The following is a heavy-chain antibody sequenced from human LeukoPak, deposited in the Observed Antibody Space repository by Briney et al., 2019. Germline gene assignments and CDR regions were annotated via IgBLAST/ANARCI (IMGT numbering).Heavy chain of an antibody. CDR1: GFTFSSYA. Sequence: PGRSLRLSCAASGFTFSSYAMHWVRQAPGKGLEWVAVTSYDGSNKYYADSVKGRFTISRDNSKNTLYLQMNSLRAEDTAVYYCARGVPTYYYDSSGYIGHPFDYWGQGTLVTVSS. D-gene: IGHD3-22*01. CDR3: ARGVPTYYYDSSGYIGHPFDY. V-gene: IGHV3-30-3*01. J-gene: IGHJ4*02. CDR2: TSYDGSNK.